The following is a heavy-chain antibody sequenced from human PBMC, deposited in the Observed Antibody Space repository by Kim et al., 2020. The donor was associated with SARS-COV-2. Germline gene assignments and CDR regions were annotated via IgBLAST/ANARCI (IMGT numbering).Heavy chain of an antibody. Sequence: VGSLRLSCAVSGFNFENNAMNWVRQAPGKGPEWVSGISGTGRDRYYADSVKGRLTISRDTSKNTLYLQMDSLRVEDTAVYYCVKDIWDYSGMDVWGQGTT. CDR1: GFNFENNA. J-gene: IGHJ6*02. D-gene: IGHD3-16*01. CDR3: VKDIWDYSGMDV. V-gene: IGHV3-23*01. CDR2: ISGTGRDR.